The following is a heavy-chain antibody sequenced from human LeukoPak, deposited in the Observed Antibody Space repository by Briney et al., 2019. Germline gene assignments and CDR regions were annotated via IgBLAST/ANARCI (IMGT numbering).Heavy chain of an antibody. D-gene: IGHD1-26*01. J-gene: IGHJ4*01. Sequence: PSETLSLTCTVSGGSISSSSYYWGWIRQPPGKGLEWIGSIYYSGSTYYNPSLKSRVTISVHTAKNQFSLKLSSVTAADTAVYYCARIVGASDYWGHGALGTVSS. CDR2: IYYSGST. CDR1: GGSISSSSYY. V-gene: IGHV4-39*01. CDR3: ARIVGASDY.